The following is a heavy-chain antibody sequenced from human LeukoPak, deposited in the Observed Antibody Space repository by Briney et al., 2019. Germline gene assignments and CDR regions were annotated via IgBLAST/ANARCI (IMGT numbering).Heavy chain of an antibody. CDR3: ARGAGPLFDP. CDR1: GFTFSDYY. Sequence: PGGSLRLSCAASGFTFSDYYMSWIRRAPGRGLEWIAYITNSGDTKHYADSVKGRFIISRDNAKNSLYLQTDSLRADDTAVYYCARGAGPLFDPWGQGNLVTVSS. V-gene: IGHV3-11*01. J-gene: IGHJ5*02. CDR2: ITNSGDTK.